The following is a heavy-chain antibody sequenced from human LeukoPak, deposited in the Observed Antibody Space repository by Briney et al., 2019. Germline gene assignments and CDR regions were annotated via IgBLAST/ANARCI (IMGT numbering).Heavy chain of an antibody. Sequence: ASVKVSCTASGYTFTGYYMHWVRQAPGQGLEWMGRINPNSGGTNYAQRFQGRVTMTRDTSISTAYMELSRLRSDDTAVYYCARGSSSWYSGYYYMDVWGKGTTVTVSS. CDR1: GYTFTGYY. V-gene: IGHV1-2*06. D-gene: IGHD6-13*01. CDR2: INPNSGGT. CDR3: ARGSSSWYSGYYYMDV. J-gene: IGHJ6*03.